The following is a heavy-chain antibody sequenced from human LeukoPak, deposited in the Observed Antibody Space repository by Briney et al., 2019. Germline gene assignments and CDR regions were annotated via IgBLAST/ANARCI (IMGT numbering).Heavy chain of an antibody. V-gene: IGHV3-23*01. D-gene: IGHD4-17*01. CDR1: GFSFSSYG. CDR2: ISGSGGST. CDR3: VLYGDYESPDGFDI. J-gene: IGHJ3*02. Sequence: GGTLRLSCAASGFSFSSYGMNWVRQAPGKGLERVSAISGSGGSTYYADSVKGRFTISRDNSKNTLYLQMNSLRAEDTAVYYCVLYGDYESPDGFDIWGQGTMVTVSS.